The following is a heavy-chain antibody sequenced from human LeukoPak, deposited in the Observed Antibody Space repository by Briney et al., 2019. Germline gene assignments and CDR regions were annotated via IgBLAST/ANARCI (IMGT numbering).Heavy chain of an antibody. V-gene: IGHV4-59*08. CDR3: AGAAVATGAFDY. Sequence: SETLSLTCTVSGGSISSYYWSWIRQPPGKGVEWIGEINHSGSTNYNPSLKSRVTISVDTSKNQFSLKLSSVTAADTAVYYCAGAAVATGAFDYWGQGTLVTVSS. CDR1: GGSISSYY. CDR2: INHSGST. J-gene: IGHJ4*02. D-gene: IGHD7-27*01.